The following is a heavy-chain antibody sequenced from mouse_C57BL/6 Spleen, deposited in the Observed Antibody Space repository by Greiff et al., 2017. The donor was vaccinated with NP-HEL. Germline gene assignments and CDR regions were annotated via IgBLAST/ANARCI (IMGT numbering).Heavy chain of an antibody. CDR3: ANPYYSNYDYAMDY. CDR2: ISSGSSTI. CDR1: GFTFRDYG. Sequence: EVKLVESGGGLVKPGGSLKLSCAASGFTFRDYGMHWVRQAPEKGLEWVAYISSGSSTIYYADTVKGRFTISRDNAKNTLFLQMTSLRSEDTAMYYCANPYYSNYDYAMDYWGQGTSVTVSS. D-gene: IGHD2-5*01. J-gene: IGHJ4*01. V-gene: IGHV5-17*01.